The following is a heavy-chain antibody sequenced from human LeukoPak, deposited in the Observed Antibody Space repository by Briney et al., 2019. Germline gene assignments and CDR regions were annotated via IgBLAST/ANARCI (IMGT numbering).Heavy chain of an antibody. D-gene: IGHD2-2*01. V-gene: IGHV1-18*01. CDR3: ARAYCSSTSCYRWFDP. Sequence: ASVKVSCKASGYTFTSYGISWVRQAPGQGLEWMGWISAYNGNTNYAQKLQGRVTMTTDTSTSTAYMELRSLRSDDTAVHYCARAYCSSTSCYRWFDPWGQGTLVTVSS. CDR1: GYTFTSYG. CDR2: ISAYNGNT. J-gene: IGHJ5*02.